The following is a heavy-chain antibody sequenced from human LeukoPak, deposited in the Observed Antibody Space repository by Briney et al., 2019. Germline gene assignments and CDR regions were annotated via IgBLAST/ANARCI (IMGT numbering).Heavy chain of an antibody. Sequence: SETLSLTCTVSGGSISSYYWSWIRQPPGKGLEWIGYIYYSGSTNYNPSLKSRVTISVDTSKNQFSLKLSSVTAADTAVYYFASRGLSIVAHFDYWGQGTLVTVSS. CDR1: GGSISSYY. J-gene: IGHJ4*02. D-gene: IGHD4-17*01. V-gene: IGHV4-59*01. CDR2: IYYSGST. CDR3: ASRGLSIVAHFDY.